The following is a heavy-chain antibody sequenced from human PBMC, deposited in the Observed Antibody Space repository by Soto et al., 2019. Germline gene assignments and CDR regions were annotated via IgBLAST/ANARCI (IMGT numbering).Heavy chain of an antibody. Sequence: ETLCLTCTVSGGSISSSSYYWGWIRQPPGKGLEWIGSIYYSGSTYYNPSLKRRVTISVDTSKNQFSQKLRSVTAADTAVYYCASGRVTLIVVFSCWGQGT. J-gene: IGHJ4*02. CDR1: GGSISSSSYY. V-gene: IGHV4-39*01. CDR2: IYYSGST. D-gene: IGHD3-22*01. CDR3: ASGRVTLIVVFSC.